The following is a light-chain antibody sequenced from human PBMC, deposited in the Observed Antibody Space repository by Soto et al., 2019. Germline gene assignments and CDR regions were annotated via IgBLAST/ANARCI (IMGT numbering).Light chain of an antibody. CDR2: SNN. CDR1: SSNIGSNT. Sequence: QLVLTQPPSASGTPGQRVTISCSGSSSNIGSNTIHWYQQLPGTAPKLLIDSNNRRPSGVPDRFSGSMSGTSASLAISGLQSEDEADYYCAAWDDSLNGPVFGGGTKVTVL. V-gene: IGLV1-44*01. J-gene: IGLJ3*02. CDR3: AAWDDSLNGPV.